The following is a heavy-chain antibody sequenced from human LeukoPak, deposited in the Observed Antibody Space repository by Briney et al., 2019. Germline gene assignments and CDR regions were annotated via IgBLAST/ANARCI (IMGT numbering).Heavy chain of an antibody. V-gene: IGHV6-1*01. D-gene: IGHD6-19*01. J-gene: IGHJ4*02. CDR1: GDSVSSNSAT. CDR2: TYYYSSKWYN. CDR3: ARAPHGSGCDY. Sequence: SQTLSLTCAISGDSVSSNSATWIWLRQSPSRGLEWLGRTYYYSSKWYNDYGLSVRSRITVNPDTSTNQFSLQLNSVTPEDTAVYYCARAPHGSGCDYWSQGTLVTVSS.